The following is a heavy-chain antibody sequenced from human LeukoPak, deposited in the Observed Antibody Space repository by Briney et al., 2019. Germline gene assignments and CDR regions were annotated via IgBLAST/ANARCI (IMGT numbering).Heavy chain of an antibody. Sequence: GGSLRLSCAASGFTFSSYAMHWARQAPGKGLEWVAVMSDDGNNKYYADSVKGRFTISRDNSKNTLYLQMNSLRAEDTAVYYCARDYYGEGSFDYWGQGTLVTVSS. CDR1: GFTFSSYA. D-gene: IGHD4-17*01. J-gene: IGHJ4*02. CDR2: MSDDGNNK. V-gene: IGHV3-30-3*01. CDR3: ARDYYGEGSFDY.